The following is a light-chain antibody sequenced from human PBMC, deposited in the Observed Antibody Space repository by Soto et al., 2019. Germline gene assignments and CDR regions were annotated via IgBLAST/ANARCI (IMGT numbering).Light chain of an antibody. CDR2: GAS. CDR3: QQHGDAPIT. CDR1: ESVSSSF. Sequence: ESVLTQSTVNLSMSPGARAISSCRASESVSSSFVAWYQQRPGQPPRLLIYGASSRATGIPDRFSGSGSGTDFSLTISRLEPEDFAVYYCQQHGDAPITFGQRRRLEIK. V-gene: IGKV3-20*01. J-gene: IGKJ5*01.